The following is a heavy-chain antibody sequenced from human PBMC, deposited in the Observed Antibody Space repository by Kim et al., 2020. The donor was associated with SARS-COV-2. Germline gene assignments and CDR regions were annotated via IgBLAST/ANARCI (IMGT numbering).Heavy chain of an antibody. J-gene: IGHJ4*02. D-gene: IGHD6-19*01. CDR3: ARPLSSGWHPFDY. Sequence: YNPSLKSRVTISVDTSKNQFSLKLTSVTAADTPVYYCARPLSSGWHPFDYWGQGTLVTVSS. V-gene: IGHV4-39*01.